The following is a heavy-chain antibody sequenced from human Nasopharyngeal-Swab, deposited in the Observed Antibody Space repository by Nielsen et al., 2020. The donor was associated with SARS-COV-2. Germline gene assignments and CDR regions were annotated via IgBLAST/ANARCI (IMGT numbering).Heavy chain of an antibody. Sequence: GGSLRLSCVASRFTFSRWPMIWVRQAPGKGLEWVSSISSGSYYIYYADSVKGRFTISRDNAENSLYLQMNSLRAEDTAVYYCARDFTAIFGVVGDAFDIWGQGTMVTVSS. CDR2: ISSGSYYI. CDR3: ARDFTAIFGVVGDAFDI. D-gene: IGHD3-3*01. V-gene: IGHV3-21*01. CDR1: RFTFSRWP. J-gene: IGHJ3*02.